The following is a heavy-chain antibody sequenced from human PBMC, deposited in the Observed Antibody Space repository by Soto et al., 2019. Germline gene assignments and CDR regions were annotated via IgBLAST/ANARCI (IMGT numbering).Heavy chain of an antibody. CDR1: GGSISSYY. Sequence: SETLSLTCTVSGGSISSYYWSWIRQPPGKGLEWIGYIYYSGSTNYNPYLKSRVTISVDTSKNQFSLKLSSVTAADTAVYYCARVDYDILTGYYPFDYWGQGTLVTVPQ. V-gene: IGHV4-59*01. CDR2: IYYSGST. J-gene: IGHJ4*02. D-gene: IGHD3-9*01. CDR3: ARVDYDILTGYYPFDY.